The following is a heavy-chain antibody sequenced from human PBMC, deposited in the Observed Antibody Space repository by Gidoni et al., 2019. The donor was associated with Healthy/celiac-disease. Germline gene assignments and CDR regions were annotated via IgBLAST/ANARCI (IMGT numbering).Heavy chain of an antibody. CDR3: AKDFVAVAGTSVFDL. D-gene: IGHD6-19*01. V-gene: IGHV3-23*01. CDR2: ISGSGGST. Sequence: EVQLLASGGGLVQPGGSLRPSCAASGFPFGSYAVAWVRQAAGKGLGWVSAISGSGGSTYYADSVKGRFTISRDNSKNTLYLQMNSLRAEDTAVYYCAKDFVAVAGTSVFDLWGRGTLVTVSS. J-gene: IGHJ2*01. CDR1: GFPFGSYA.